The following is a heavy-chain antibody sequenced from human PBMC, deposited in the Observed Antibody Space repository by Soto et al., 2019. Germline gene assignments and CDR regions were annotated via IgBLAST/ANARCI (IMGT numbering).Heavy chain of an antibody. V-gene: IGHV4-34*01. CDR1: GGSFSGYY. Sequence: QVQLQQWGAGLLKPSETLSLTCAVYGGSFSGYYWSWVRQPPGKGLEWIGEINHSGSTTYNPSLQGRVTISVDTSKNQFSLRLSSVTAADTAVYYCALATTVTTRGDYWGQGTLVTVSS. CDR3: ALATTVTTRGDY. CDR2: INHSGST. D-gene: IGHD4-17*01. J-gene: IGHJ4*02.